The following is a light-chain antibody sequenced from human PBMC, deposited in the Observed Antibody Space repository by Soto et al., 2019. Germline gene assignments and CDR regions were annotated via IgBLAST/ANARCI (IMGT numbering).Light chain of an antibody. CDR3: QESYSSSMYT. Sequence: DIPMTQSPSSLSASVGDRVTITCRASQNIHTFLNWYQQKPGKAPKLLIYAAYILHSGVPSRFSGSGSGTDFTLTISRLQPEDFATYYCQESYSSSMYTFGQGTKLEI. CDR2: AAY. V-gene: IGKV1-39*01. J-gene: IGKJ2*01. CDR1: QNIHTF.